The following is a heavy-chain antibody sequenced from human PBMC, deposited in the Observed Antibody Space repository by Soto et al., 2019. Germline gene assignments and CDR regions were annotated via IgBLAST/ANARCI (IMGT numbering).Heavy chain of an antibody. V-gene: IGHV5-51*01. D-gene: IGHD1-20*01. CDR2: IYPGDSDT. CDR1: GYSFTSYW. J-gene: IGHJ4*02. CDR3: PRNWRDFDS. Sequence: GESLKISCKGSGYSFTSYWIGWVRQMPGKGLEWMGIIYPGDSDTRYSSFFQGQDTISADKSISTAYLQWSSLKASDTAMYYCPRNWRDFDSWAQGTLVTVFS.